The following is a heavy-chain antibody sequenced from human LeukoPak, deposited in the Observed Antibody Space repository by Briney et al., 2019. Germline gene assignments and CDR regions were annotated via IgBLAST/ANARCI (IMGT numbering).Heavy chain of an antibody. CDR2: IYYSGST. D-gene: IGHD4-11*01. J-gene: IGHJ3*02. CDR1: GGSISSSSYY. CDR3: ATDPRYSNYEMMGDDI. Sequence: SETLSLTCSVSGGSISSSSYYWGWIRQPPGKGLEWIGSIYYSGSTYYNPSLKSRVTISVDTSRNQFSLKLSSVTAADTAVYYCATDPRYSNYEMMGDDIWGQGTMVTVSS. V-gene: IGHV4-39*01.